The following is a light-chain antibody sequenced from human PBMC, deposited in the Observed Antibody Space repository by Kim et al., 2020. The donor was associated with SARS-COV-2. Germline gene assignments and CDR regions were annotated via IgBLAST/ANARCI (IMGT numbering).Light chain of an antibody. J-gene: IGKJ1*01. CDR1: QSISSW. CDR3: QQYNSYSST. CDR2: KAS. V-gene: IGKV1-5*03. Sequence: ATVGDRVTITCRASQSISSWLAWYQQKPGKAPKLLIYKASSLESGVPSRFSGSGSGTEFTLTISSLQPDDFATYYCQQYNSYSSTFGQGTKVDIK.